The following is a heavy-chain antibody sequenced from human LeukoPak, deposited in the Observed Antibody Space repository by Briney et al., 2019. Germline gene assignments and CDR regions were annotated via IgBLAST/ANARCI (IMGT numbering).Heavy chain of an antibody. CDR3: ARDGGQGFDY. Sequence: KPSETLSLTCTVSGGSISSSSYYWGWIRQPPGKGLEWIGSIYYSGSTYYNPSLKSRVTISVDTSKNQFSLKLSSVTAADTAVYYCARDGGQGFDYWGQGTLVTVSS. CDR2: IYYSGST. D-gene: IGHD3-16*01. CDR1: GGSISSSSYY. V-gene: IGHV4-39*07. J-gene: IGHJ4*02.